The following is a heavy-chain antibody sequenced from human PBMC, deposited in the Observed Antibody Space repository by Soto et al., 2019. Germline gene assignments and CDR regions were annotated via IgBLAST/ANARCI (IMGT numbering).Heavy chain of an antibody. D-gene: IGHD6-6*01. Sequence: SETLSLTCTVSGASISRYYWSWIRQSPGKGLEWIGYLYNTGSTIYNPSLKSRVTISVDTSKNQFSLKMNSVTAADTAVYYCARSSITPRLFMYPFDYWGQGTLVTVSS. J-gene: IGHJ4*02. CDR1: GASISRYY. CDR3: ARSSITPRLFMYPFDY. CDR2: LYNTGST. V-gene: IGHV4-59*01.